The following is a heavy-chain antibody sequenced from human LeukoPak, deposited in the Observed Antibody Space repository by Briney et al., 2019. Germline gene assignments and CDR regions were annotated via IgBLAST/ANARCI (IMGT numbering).Heavy chain of an antibody. CDR3: AARVGDYYDSSGYYIDY. Sequence: SETLSLTCTVSGGSISSYYWSWIRQPAGKGLEWIGRIYTSGSNNYNHSLKIRVTMSVDTSKNQFSLKLSSVTAADTAVYYCAARVGDYYDSSGYYIDYWGQGTLVTVSS. CDR1: GGSISSYY. D-gene: IGHD3-22*01. V-gene: IGHV4-4*07. J-gene: IGHJ4*02. CDR2: IYTSGSN.